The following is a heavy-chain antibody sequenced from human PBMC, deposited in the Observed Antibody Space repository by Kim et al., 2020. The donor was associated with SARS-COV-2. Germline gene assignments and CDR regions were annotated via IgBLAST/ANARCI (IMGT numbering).Heavy chain of an antibody. D-gene: IGHD6-25*01. CDR3: TTDQEGAAAADLDY. Sequence: GGSLRLSCVGSGFIFSNAWMSWVRQAPEKGLEWVGRIKSESDGGTIDYAEPLEGRLTISRDDSKNTLYLQMDGLRTEDTGVYYCTTDQEGAAAADLDYWGQGTLVTVSS. J-gene: IGHJ4*02. CDR1: GFIFSNAW. CDR2: IKSESDGGTI. V-gene: IGHV3-15*01.